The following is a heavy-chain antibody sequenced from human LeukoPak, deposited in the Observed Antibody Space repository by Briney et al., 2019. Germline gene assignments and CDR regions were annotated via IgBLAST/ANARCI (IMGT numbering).Heavy chain of an antibody. CDR2: VYYSGST. CDR1: GGSIRSDNHY. J-gene: IGHJ5*02. CDR3: ARHPVGATSNWFDP. Sequence: PETLSLTCTVSGGSIRSDNHYWAWIRQPPGQRLEWIGSVYYSGSTYYNPSLKSRVTISADTTKSQFSLIVSSVTAADTAVYYCARHPVGATSNWFDPWGQGTLVSVSS. V-gene: IGHV4-39*01. D-gene: IGHD1-26*01.